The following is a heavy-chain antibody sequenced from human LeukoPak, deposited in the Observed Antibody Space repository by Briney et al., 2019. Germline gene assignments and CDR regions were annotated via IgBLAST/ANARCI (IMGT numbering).Heavy chain of an antibody. V-gene: IGHV3-20*04. CDR3: ARSNHYYDSSGYYVFNY. CDR1: GFTFDDYG. CDR2: INWNGGST. J-gene: IGHJ4*02. D-gene: IGHD3-22*01. Sequence: GGSLRLSCAASGFTFDDYGMSWVRQAPGKGLEWVSGINWNGGSTGYADSVKGRFTISRDNAKNSLYLQMNSLRAEDTALYYCARSNHYYDSSGYYVFNYWGQGTLVTVSS.